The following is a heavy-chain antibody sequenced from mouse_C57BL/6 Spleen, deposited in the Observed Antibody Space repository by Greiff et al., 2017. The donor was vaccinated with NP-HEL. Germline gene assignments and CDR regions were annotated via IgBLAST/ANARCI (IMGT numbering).Heavy chain of an antibody. J-gene: IGHJ3*01. CDR3: ACDYGSSYGFAY. CDR1: GYTFTDYY. Sequence: EVQLQQSGPELVKPGASVKISCKASGYTFTDYYMNWVKQSHGKSLEWIGDINPNNGGTSYNQKFKGKATLTVDKSSSTAYMELRSLASEDSAVYYCACDYGSSYGFAYWGQGTLVTVSA. CDR2: INPNNGGT. V-gene: IGHV1-26*01. D-gene: IGHD1-1*01.